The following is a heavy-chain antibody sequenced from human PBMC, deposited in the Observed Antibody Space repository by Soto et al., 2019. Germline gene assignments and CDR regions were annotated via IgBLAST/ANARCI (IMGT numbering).Heavy chain of an antibody. J-gene: IGHJ4*02. CDR2: IKKDGSEK. CDR3: ARLYIEATTTSLDY. CDR1: GFTFSNYW. D-gene: IGHD5-12*01. Sequence: EVQLVESGGGLVQPGGSLRLSCAASGFTFSNYWLSWVRQAPGKGLEWVANIKKDGSEKYYVGSVVGRFTISRDSAENALSLQMIRRRADVTDVYYCARLYIEATTTSLDYWGQRTLVTVSS. V-gene: IGHV3-7*01.